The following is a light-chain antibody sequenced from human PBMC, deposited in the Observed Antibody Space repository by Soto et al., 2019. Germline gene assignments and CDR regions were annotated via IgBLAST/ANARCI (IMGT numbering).Light chain of an antibody. CDR1: QSISSW. CDR2: DAS. CDR3: QQYNSYSGYT. J-gene: IGKJ2*01. V-gene: IGKV1-5*01. Sequence: DIQMTQSPSTLSASVGDRVTITCRASQSISSWLAWYQQKPGKAPKLLIYDASSLDSGVPSRFSGSGSGTEFTLTINSLQPDDCATYCCQQYNSYSGYTFGQGTKLEIK.